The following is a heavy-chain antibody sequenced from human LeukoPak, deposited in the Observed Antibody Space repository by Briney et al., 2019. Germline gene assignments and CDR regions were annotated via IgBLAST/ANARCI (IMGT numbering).Heavy chain of an antibody. V-gene: IGHV3-21*01. Sequence: PGGSLRLSCAASGFTFSSYSMNWVRQAPGKGLEWVSSISSSSSYIYYADSVKGRFTISGDNAKNSLYLQMNSLRAEDTAVYYCARDYVTTVVTGAFDIWGQGTMVTVSS. D-gene: IGHD4-23*01. CDR3: ARDYVTTVVTGAFDI. J-gene: IGHJ3*02. CDR2: ISSSSSYI. CDR1: GFTFSSYS.